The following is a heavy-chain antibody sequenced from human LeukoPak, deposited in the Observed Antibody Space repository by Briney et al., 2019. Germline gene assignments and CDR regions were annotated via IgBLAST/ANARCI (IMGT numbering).Heavy chain of an antibody. CDR1: GYTFTGYY. D-gene: IGHD3-10*02. CDR3: AGDMSPENSQIDY. V-gene: IGHV1-2*06. CDR2: INPNSGGT. Sequence: ASVKVSCKASGYTFTGYYMHWVRQAPGQGLEWMGRINPNSGGTNYARKFQGRVTMTRDTSISTAYMELSRLRSDDTAVYYCAGDMSPENSQIDYWGQGTLVTVSS. J-gene: IGHJ4*02.